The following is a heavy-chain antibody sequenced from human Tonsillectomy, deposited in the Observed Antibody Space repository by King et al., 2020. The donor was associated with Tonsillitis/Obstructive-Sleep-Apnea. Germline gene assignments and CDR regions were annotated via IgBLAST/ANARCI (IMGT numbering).Heavy chain of an antibody. Sequence: VQLVESGGGLVQPGGSLRLSCAASGFSFSSYWTSWVRQAPGKGLEWVANIKQDGSETYYVDSVKGRFTISRDNAKKSLYLQMNSLRAEDTAVYYCAREGRDGYNWNYQYYYMDVWGKGTTVTVSS. D-gene: IGHD5-24*01. J-gene: IGHJ6*03. CDR3: AREGRDGYNWNYQYYYMDV. CDR1: GFSFSSYW. CDR2: IKQDGSET. V-gene: IGHV3-7*01.